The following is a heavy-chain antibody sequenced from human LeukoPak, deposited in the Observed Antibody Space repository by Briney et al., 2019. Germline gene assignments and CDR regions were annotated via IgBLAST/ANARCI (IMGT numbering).Heavy chain of an antibody. Sequence: SETLSLTCAVYGGSFSGYYWSWIRQPPGKGLEWIGEINHSGSTNYNPSLKSRVTISVDTSKNQFSLKLSSVTAADTAVYYCARGRGGYSYSQVDYWGQGTLVTVSS. CDR3: ARGRGGYSYSQVDY. J-gene: IGHJ4*02. D-gene: IGHD5-18*01. CDR1: GGSFSGYY. CDR2: INHSGST. V-gene: IGHV4-34*01.